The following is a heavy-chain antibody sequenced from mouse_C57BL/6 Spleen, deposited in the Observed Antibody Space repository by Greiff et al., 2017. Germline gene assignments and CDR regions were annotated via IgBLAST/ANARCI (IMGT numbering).Heavy chain of an antibody. D-gene: IGHD1-1*01. Sequence: VQLQQSGPELVKPGASVKFSCKASGYAFSSSWMNWVKQRPGKGLEWIGRIYPGDGDTNYNGKFKGKATLTADKSSSTAYMQLSSLTSEDSAVYFCANNYYGNTFFAVGDRGPTTSVT. CDR2: IYPGDGDT. CDR3: ANNYYGNTFFAVGD. V-gene: IGHV1-82*01. J-gene: IGHJ4*01. CDR1: GYAFSSSW.